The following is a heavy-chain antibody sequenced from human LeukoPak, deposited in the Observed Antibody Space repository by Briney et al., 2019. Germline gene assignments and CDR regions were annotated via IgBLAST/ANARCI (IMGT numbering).Heavy chain of an antibody. V-gene: IGHV4-59*08. CDR1: GGSISSYY. D-gene: IGHD3-22*01. CDR3: ARHLAYYYDSSGYSNDAFDI. CDR2: IYYSGST. Sequence: SETLSLTCTVSGGSISSYYWSWIRQPPGKGLEWIGYIYYSGSTNYNPSLKSRVTISVDTSKNQFPLKLSSVTAADTAVYYCARHLAYYYDSSGYSNDAFDIWGQGTMVTVSS. J-gene: IGHJ3*02.